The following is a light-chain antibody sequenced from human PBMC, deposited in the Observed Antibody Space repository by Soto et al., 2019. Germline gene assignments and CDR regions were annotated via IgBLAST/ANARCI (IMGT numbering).Light chain of an antibody. Sequence: DIQMTQSPSTLSASIGDRVTITCRASQTIRRGVAWYQQKPGKAPELLIYSASGLESGVPSRFSGSGFGTEFTLTISSLHPDDFATYYCQEYNGDSGLTFGGGTKVEIK. CDR2: SAS. CDR3: QEYNGDSGLT. V-gene: IGKV1-5*03. J-gene: IGKJ4*01. CDR1: QTIRRG.